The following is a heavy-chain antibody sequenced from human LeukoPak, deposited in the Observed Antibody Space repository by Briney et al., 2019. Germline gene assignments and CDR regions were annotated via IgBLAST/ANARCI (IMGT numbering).Heavy chain of an antibody. CDR2: IFHTGST. CDR1: GDSITNSY. CDR3: AREYCTRTNCYDCFDY. D-gene: IGHD2-2*01. V-gene: IGHV4-59*01. J-gene: IGHJ4*02. Sequence: PSETLSLTCTVSGDSITNSYWTWIRQPPGKGLEYIAYIFHTGSTNYNPSLKGPTTISLDTSKNQFSLKLTSVTSADTAVYYCAREYCTRTNCYDCFDYWGQGTLVTVSS.